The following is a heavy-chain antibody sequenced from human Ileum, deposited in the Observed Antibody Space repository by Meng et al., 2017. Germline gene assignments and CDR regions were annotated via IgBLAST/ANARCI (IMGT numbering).Heavy chain of an antibody. J-gene: IGHJ5*02. CDR3: AQPRITMTLGGFRTGWFDP. V-gene: IGHV4-39*01. CDR1: SGSFTNNNYY. D-gene: IGHD3-22*01. Sequence: QLRLQESGPGLGKPSETLPLTCRVSSGSFTNNNYYWGRIRQPPGKGREWIGSIYYSGSTYYNPSLKSRVTISVDTSKNQFSLKLSSVTAADTAVYYCAQPRITMTLGGFRTGWFDPWGQGTLVTVSS. CDR2: IYYSGST.